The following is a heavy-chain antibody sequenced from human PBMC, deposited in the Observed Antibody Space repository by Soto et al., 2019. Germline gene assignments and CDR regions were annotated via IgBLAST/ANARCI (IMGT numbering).Heavy chain of an antibody. Sequence: GGSLRLSCAASGFTFSSYSMNWVRQAPGKGLEWVSSISSSSSYIYYADSVKGRFTISRDNAKNSLYLQMNSLRAEDTAVYYWARDHGYSSTGGPYWYFDLWGRGTLVTVSS. CDR1: GFTFSSYS. J-gene: IGHJ2*01. CDR3: ARDHGYSSTGGPYWYFDL. CDR2: ISSSSSYI. D-gene: IGHD6-13*01. V-gene: IGHV3-21*01.